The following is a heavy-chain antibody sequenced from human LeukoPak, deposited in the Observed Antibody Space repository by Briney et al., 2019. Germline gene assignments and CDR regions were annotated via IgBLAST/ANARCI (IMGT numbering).Heavy chain of an antibody. J-gene: IGHJ4*02. CDR1: GGSISSSTYY. Sequence: PSETLSLTCTVSGGSISSSTYYWAWIRQSPGKGLEWIGSITYSGSTYYNPSLESRVTISVDTSKNQFSLRLISVTAVDTAVYYCARQGVGATDCWGQGTLVTVSS. CDR2: ITYSGST. CDR3: ARQGVGATDC. D-gene: IGHD1-26*01. V-gene: IGHV4-39*01.